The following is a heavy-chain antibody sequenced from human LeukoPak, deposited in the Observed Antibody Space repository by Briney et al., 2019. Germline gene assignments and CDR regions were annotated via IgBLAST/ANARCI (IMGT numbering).Heavy chain of an antibody. CDR1: GFTFSSYW. CDR3: ARFSSGWYYFDY. D-gene: IGHD6-19*01. V-gene: IGHV3-74*01. J-gene: IGHJ4*02. Sequence: GGSLRLSCAASGFTFSSYWMHWVRQGPGKGLVWVSRINSDGSSTSYADSVKGRFTISRDNAKNSLYLQMNSLRAEDTAVYYCARFSSGWYYFDYWGQGTLVTVSS. CDR2: INSDGSST.